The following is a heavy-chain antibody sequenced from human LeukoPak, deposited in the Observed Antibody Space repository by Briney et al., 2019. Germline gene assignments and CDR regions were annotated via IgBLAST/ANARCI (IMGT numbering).Heavy chain of an antibody. D-gene: IGHD6-6*01. CDR3: ARDGYSSSSYFDY. CDR2: MYFSGIT. Sequence: SQTLSLTCTVSGGSISSGGYYWSWIRQYPGKGLEWIGYMYFSGITSYNPSLKSRVTISVDTSKNQFSLKLSSVTAADTAVYYCARDGYSSSSYFDYWGQGTLVTVSS. CDR1: GGSISSGGYY. J-gene: IGHJ4*02. V-gene: IGHV4-31*03.